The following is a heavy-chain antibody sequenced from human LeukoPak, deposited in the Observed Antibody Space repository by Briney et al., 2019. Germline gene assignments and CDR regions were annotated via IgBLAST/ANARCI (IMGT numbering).Heavy chain of an antibody. Sequence: PGGSLRLSCAASGCTFSSYAMSWVRQAPGKGLEWVSAISGSGGSTYYADSVKGRFTISRDNSKNTLYLQMNSLRAEDTAVYYCAKGSSGLLYDYYYGMDVWGQGTTVTVSS. CDR3: AKGSSGLLYDYYYGMDV. CDR2: ISGSGGST. J-gene: IGHJ6*02. CDR1: GCTFSSYA. V-gene: IGHV3-23*01. D-gene: IGHD3-3*01.